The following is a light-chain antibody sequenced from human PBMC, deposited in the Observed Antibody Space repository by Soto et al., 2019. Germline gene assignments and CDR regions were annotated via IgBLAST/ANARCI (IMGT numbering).Light chain of an antibody. CDR2: GNS. CDR1: SSNIGAGYD. J-gene: IGLJ3*02. CDR3: QSYDSSLSAL. V-gene: IGLV1-40*01. Sequence: QSVLTQPPSVSGAPGQRVTTSCTGSSSNIGAGYDVHWYQQLPGTAPKLLIYGNSNRPSGVPDRFSGSESGTSASLAITGLQAEDEADYYCQSYDSSLSALFGGGTKLTVL.